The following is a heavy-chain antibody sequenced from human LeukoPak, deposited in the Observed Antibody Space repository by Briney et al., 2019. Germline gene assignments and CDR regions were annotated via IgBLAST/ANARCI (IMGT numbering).Heavy chain of an antibody. CDR3: ARSPVYYDILTGYSNWFDP. CDR2: IYYSGST. Sequence: PETLSLTCTVSGGSISSYSWSWIRQPPGKGLEWIGYIYYSGSTNYNPSLKSRVTISVDTSKNQFSLKLSSVTAADTAVYYCARSPVYYDILTGYSNWFDPWGQGTLVTVSS. D-gene: IGHD3-9*01. J-gene: IGHJ5*02. CDR1: GGSISSYS. V-gene: IGHV4-59*01.